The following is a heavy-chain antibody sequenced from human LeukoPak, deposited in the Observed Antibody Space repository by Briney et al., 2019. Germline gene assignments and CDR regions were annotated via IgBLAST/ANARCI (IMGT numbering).Heavy chain of an antibody. Sequence: GGSLRLSCAASGFTFSSYAMNWVRQAPGKGLGWVSSITSSSAYIYYADSVKGRFTISRDNAKNSLFLQMNSLRAEDTAIYYCAKVSGDYYHTVESWGQGTLVTVSS. CDR2: ITSSSAYI. V-gene: IGHV3-21*01. CDR3: AKVSGDYYHTVES. CDR1: GFTFSSYA. D-gene: IGHD4-17*01. J-gene: IGHJ4*02.